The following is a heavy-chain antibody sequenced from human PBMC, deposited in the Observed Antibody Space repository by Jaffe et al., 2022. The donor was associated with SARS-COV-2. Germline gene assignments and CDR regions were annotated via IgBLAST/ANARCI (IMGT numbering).Heavy chain of an antibody. V-gene: IGHV3-33*01. D-gene: IGHD4-4*01. J-gene: IGHJ4*02. CDR3: ARGTTPYFDY. Sequence: QVQLVESGGGVVRPGASLRLSCAASGFTFSTYGMNWVRQVPGKGLEWVAIILYDGSNRFYGNSVRGRFTISRDNSKNTLYLQMNSLRVEDTAVYYCARGTTPYFDYWGQGTLVTVSS. CDR2: ILYDGSNR. CDR1: GFTFSTYG.